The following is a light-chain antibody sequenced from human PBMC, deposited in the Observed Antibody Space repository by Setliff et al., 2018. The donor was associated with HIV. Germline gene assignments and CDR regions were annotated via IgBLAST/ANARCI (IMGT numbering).Light chain of an antibody. Sequence: QSALTQPASVSGSPGQSITISCTGTSSDVGSYNLVSWYQQHPGKAPKLMIYEGNKRPSGVSYRFSGSKSGNTASLIISGLQAEDEADYYCSSYTSSTTPVIFGGGTKVTVL. CDR1: SSDVGSYNL. V-gene: IGLV2-14*02. J-gene: IGLJ2*01. CDR2: EGN. CDR3: SSYTSSTTPVI.